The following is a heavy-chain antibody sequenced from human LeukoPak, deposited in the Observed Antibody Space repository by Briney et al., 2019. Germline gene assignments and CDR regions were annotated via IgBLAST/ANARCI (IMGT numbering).Heavy chain of an antibody. J-gene: IGHJ4*02. CDR3: AKSPGAGSYRSYFDY. V-gene: IGHV1-18*03. CDR1: GYTFTSYG. CDR2: ISAYNGNT. Sequence: ASVKVSCKASGYTFTSYGISWVRQAPGQGLEWMGWISAYNGNTNYAQKLQGRVTMTTDTSTSTAYMELRSLRAEDMALYYCAKSPGAGSYRSYFDYWGQGTLVTVSS. D-gene: IGHD3-16*02.